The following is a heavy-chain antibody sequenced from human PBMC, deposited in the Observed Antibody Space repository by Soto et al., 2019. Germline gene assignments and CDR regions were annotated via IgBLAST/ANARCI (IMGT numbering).Heavy chain of an antibody. CDR3: ARGSYYDFWSGDTIPYYFDY. D-gene: IGHD3-3*01. CDR1: GFTFSSYS. Sequence: PGGSLRLSCAASGFTFSSYSMNWVRQAPGKGLEWVSYISSSSSTIYYADSVKGRFTISRDNAKNSLYLQMNSLRDEDTAVYYCARGSYYDFWSGDTIPYYFDYWGQGTLVTVSS. CDR2: ISSSSSTI. J-gene: IGHJ4*02. V-gene: IGHV3-48*02.